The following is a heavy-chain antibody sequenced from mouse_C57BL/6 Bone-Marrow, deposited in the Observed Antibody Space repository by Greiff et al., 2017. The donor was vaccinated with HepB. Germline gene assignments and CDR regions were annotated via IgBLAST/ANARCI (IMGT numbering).Heavy chain of an antibody. CDR3: AAFSSYYAMGY. CDR1: GFNIKDYY. V-gene: IGHV14-2*01. CDR2: IDPEDGET. J-gene: IGHJ4*01. D-gene: IGHD1-1*01. Sequence: EVQLQQSGAELVKPGASVKLSCTASGFNIKDYYMHWVKQRTEQGLEWIGRIDPEDGETKYATKFQGKATITADTSSNTAYLQLSSLTSEDTAVYYCAAFSSYYAMGYWGQGTSVTVAS.